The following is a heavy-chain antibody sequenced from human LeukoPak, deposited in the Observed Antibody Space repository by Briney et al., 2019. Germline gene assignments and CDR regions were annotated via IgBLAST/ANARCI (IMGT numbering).Heavy chain of an antibody. Sequence: ASVNVSCKASGYTFSTYSIHWVRQAPAQRLEWMGWINGDTGNTMYSQKFQDRVTFTRDTGASTAYMEVSSLRSEDTALYYCARSSNVPFDYWGQGTLVTVSS. J-gene: IGHJ4*02. CDR1: GYTFSTYS. CDR2: INGDTGNT. V-gene: IGHV1-3*01. CDR3: ARSSNVPFDY.